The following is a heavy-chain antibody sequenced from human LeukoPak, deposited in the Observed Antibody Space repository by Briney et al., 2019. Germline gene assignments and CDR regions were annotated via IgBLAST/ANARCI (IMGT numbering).Heavy chain of an antibody. J-gene: IGHJ4*02. CDR3: ARDTITVTTPYFDC. D-gene: IGHD4-17*01. Sequence: GASVKVSCKASGYTFTGYYIHWVRQAPGQGLEWMGWINSDTGGTIYAQNFQGRVTITRDTSTTTAYMELSSLKSDDTAFYYCARDTITVTTPYFDCWGQGTLVTVPS. CDR1: GYTFTGYY. CDR2: INSDTGGT. V-gene: IGHV1-2*02.